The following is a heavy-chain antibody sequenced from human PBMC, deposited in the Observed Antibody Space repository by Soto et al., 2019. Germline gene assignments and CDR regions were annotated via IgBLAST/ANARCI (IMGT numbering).Heavy chain of an antibody. V-gene: IGHV1-18*01. D-gene: IGHD3-10*01. Sequence: ASVKVSCKASGYTFTSYGISCVRQASGQGLEWMGWISAYNGNTNYAQKLQGRVTMTTDTSASTAYMEPSSLTSEDTALYYCARDLWLGESFRYYFDYWAQGTLVTVSS. CDR3: ARDLWLGESFRYYFDY. CDR1: GYTFTSYG. J-gene: IGHJ4*01. CDR2: ISAYNGNT.